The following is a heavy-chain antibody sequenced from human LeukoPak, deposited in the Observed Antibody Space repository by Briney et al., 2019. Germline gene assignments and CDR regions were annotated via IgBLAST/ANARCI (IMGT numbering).Heavy chain of an antibody. V-gene: IGHV3-33*01. D-gene: IGHD2-2*01. CDR3: FASSRADAFDI. J-gene: IGHJ3*02. CDR1: GFTFSSHG. CDR2: IWYDGSNK. Sequence: GGSLRLSCAASGFTFSSHGMHWVRQAPGKGLEWVAVIWYDGSNKYYADSVKGRFTISRDNSKNTLHLQMNSLRAEDTAVYYCFASSRADAFDIWGQGTMVTVSS.